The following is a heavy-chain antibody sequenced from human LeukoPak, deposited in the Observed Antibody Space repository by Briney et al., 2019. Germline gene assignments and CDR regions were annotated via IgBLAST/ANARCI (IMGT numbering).Heavy chain of an antibody. V-gene: IGHV3-30*04. CDR3: ASLYDYVPYH. CDR1: GFTFSSYA. J-gene: IGHJ5*02. Sequence: GGSLRLSCAASGFTFSSYAMHWVRQAPGKGLEWVAVISYDGSNKYYADSVKGRFTISRDNSKSTLYLQMNSLRAEDTAVYYCASLYDYVPYHWGQGTLVTVSS. CDR2: ISYDGSNK. D-gene: IGHD3-16*01.